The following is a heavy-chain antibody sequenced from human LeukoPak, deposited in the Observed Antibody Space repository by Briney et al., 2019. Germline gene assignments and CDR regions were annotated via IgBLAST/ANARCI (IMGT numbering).Heavy chain of an antibody. Sequence: SVKVSCKASGYTFTGYYMHWVRQAPGQGLEWMGWINPNSGGTNYAQKFQGRVTMTRDTSISTAYMELSRLRSDDTAVYYCAREVYYVGSGYYHPGGFDYWGQGTLVTVSS. V-gene: IGHV1-2*02. J-gene: IGHJ4*02. D-gene: IGHD3-22*01. CDR1: GYTFTGYY. CDR3: AREVYYVGSGYYHPGGFDY. CDR2: INPNSGGT.